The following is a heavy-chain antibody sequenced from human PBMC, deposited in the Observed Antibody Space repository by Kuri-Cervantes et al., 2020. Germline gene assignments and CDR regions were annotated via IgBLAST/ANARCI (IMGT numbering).Heavy chain of an antibody. Sequence: ASVKVSCKASGYTFTSYAMHWVRQAPGQRLEWMGWINAGNGNTKYSQKFQGRVTIPRDTSASTVYMELSSLRSEDTAVYYCVSAVVAVTSWFDPWGQGTLVTVSS. CDR2: INAGNGNT. CDR3: VSAVVAVTSWFDP. CDR1: GYTFTSYA. J-gene: IGHJ5*02. V-gene: IGHV1-3*01. D-gene: IGHD2-15*01.